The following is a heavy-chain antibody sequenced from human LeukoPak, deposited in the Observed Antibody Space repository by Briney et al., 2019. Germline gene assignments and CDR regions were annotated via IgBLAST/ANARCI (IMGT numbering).Heavy chain of an antibody. CDR2: IKVDGSVK. CDR1: GFSFSRSW. J-gene: IGHJ4*02. CDR3: VRDGPFGSGTFGY. D-gene: IGHD3-10*01. Sequence: PGGSLRLSCVASGFSFSRSWMSWVRQAPGKGLEWVANIKVDGSVKHYLDSVEGRFIISRDNAKNSLHLQMNNLRAEDTAEYYCVRDGPFGSGTFGYWAQGTLVSVSS. V-gene: IGHV3-7*01.